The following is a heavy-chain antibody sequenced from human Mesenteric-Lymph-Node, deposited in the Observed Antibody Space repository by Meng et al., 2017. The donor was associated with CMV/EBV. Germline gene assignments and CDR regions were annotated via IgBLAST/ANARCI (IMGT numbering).Heavy chain of an antibody. CDR1: GGSISSYY. CDR2: ICGSGGST. V-gene: IGHV3-11*04. CDR3: ARVSYYAMDV. J-gene: IGHJ6*02. Sequence: LSLTCTVSGGSISSYYWSWIRQPPGKGLEWVSTICGSGGSTYYADSVKGRFTISRDNARNSLSLQMDSLRAEDTAVYYCARVSYYAMDVWGQGTTVTVSS.